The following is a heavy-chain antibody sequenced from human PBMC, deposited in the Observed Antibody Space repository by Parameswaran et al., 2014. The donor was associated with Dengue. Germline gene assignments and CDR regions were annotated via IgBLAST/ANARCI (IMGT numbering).Heavy chain of an antibody. J-gene: IGHJ3*02. V-gene: IGHV3-53*01. CDR3: ARSIAYYDFCFDI. CDR2: IYSGGST. D-gene: IGHD3-3*01. Sequence: VRQAPGKGLEWVSVIYSGGSTYYADSVKGRFTISRDNSKNTLYLQMNSLRAEDTAVYYCARSIAYYDFCFDIWGQGTMVTVSS.